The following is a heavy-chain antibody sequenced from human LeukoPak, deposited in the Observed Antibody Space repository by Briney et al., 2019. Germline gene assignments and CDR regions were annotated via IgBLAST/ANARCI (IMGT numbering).Heavy chain of an antibody. J-gene: IGHJ4*02. CDR1: GGSISGYY. CDR2: IYYSGTT. Sequence: SETLSLTCTVSGGSISGYYWSWIRQPPGKGLEWIGHIYYSGTTNYNPSLKSRVTISVDTSKNQVSLKLTSATAADSAVYYCTREGPPVHYTGYYDYWGQGTLVTVSS. CDR3: TREGPPVHYTGYYDY. V-gene: IGHV4-59*01. D-gene: IGHD3-9*01.